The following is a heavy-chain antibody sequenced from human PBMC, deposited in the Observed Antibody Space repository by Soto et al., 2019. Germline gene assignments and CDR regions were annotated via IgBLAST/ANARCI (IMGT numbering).Heavy chain of an antibody. CDR3: ASTTVVAATFDL. CDR2: ISSGSSNI. CDR1: GFAFRSYN. Sequence: EVQLVESGGGLVKPGGSLTLSCGASGFAFRSYNMNWVRQAPGKGLEWVASISSGSSNIYYADSVKGRFTISRDNAKNSLYLQMDSLRAEDSSVYYCASTTVVAATFDLWGQGTLVTVSS. V-gene: IGHV3-21*01. J-gene: IGHJ4*02. D-gene: IGHD4-17*01.